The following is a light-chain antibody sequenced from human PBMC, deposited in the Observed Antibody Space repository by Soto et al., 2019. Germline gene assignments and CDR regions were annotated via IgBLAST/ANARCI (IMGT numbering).Light chain of an antibody. CDR2: EVS. Sequence: QSVLTQPPSASGSPGQSVTISCTGTSSDVGGYNYVSWYQQHPGKAPKLMIYEVSKRPSGVPDRFSGSKSGNTAALTVSGRQDEDEADYYCSSYGGSNNLVFGGGTKLTVL. CDR3: SSYGGSNNLV. V-gene: IGLV2-8*01. J-gene: IGLJ2*01. CDR1: SSDVGGYNY.